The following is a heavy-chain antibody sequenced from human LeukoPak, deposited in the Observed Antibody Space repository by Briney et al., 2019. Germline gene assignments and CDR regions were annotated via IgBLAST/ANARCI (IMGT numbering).Heavy chain of an antibody. CDR2: IYYSGST. CDR1: GGSISSGGYY. J-gene: IGHJ4*02. D-gene: IGHD1-26*01. V-gene: IGHV4-31*03. CDR3: ARYSGSYYLFDY. Sequence: SQTLSLTCTVSGGSISSGGYYWSWIRQHPGKGLEWIGYIYYSGSTYYNPSLKSRVTISVDTSKNQFSLKLSSVTAADTAVYYCARYSGSYYLFDYWGQGTLVTVSS.